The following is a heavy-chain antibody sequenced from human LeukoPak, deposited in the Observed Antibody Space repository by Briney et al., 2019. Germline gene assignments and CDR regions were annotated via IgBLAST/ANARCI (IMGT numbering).Heavy chain of an antibody. J-gene: IGHJ5*02. CDR2: LNWNGGGT. V-gene: IGHV3-20*04. CDR1: GFTFDDYG. Sequence: PGGSLRLSCEASGFTFDDYGMSWVRQAPGKGLEWVSGLNWNGGGTGYADSVKGRFTISRDNAKNSLYLEMNSLRAEDTALYYYARGWITKTYNWFDPWGQGTLVTVSS. D-gene: IGHD3-16*01. CDR3: ARGWITKTYNWFDP.